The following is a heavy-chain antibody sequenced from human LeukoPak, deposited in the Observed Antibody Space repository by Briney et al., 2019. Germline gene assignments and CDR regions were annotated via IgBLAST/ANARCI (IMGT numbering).Heavy chain of an antibody. CDR1: GGSIGSSSYY. J-gene: IGHJ4*02. CDR3: ASRVRWNYCFDY. CDR2: IYYSGNT. Sequence: PSETLSLTCTVSGGSIGSSSYYWGWIRQPPGEGLEWMGSIYYSGNTYYNPSLKSRVTISVDTSKNQFSLKLSSVTAADTAVYYCASRVRWNYCFDYWGQGTLVTVSS. V-gene: IGHV4-39*01. D-gene: IGHD1-1*01.